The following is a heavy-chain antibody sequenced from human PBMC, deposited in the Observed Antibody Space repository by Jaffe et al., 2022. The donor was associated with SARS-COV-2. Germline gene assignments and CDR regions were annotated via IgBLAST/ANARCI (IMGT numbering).Heavy chain of an antibody. D-gene: IGHD3-9*01. CDR2: INATGRDI. Sequence: QVRLVESGGGLVKPGGSLRLSCAASGFTFTDYYMNWIRQAPGKGPEWLVYINATGRDIMYADSVRGRFTISRDNARNSVYLQMDNLRVEDTAVYYCAFPARLARVWGQGTTVIVSS. J-gene: IGHJ3*01. CDR3: AFPARLARV. V-gene: IGHV3-11*01. CDR1: GFTFTDYY.